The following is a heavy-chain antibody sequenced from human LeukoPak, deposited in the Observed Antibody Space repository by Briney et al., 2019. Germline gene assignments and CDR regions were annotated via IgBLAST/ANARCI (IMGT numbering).Heavy chain of an antibody. CDR1: GGSFSGYY. J-gene: IGHJ4*02. V-gene: IGHV4-34*01. Sequence: SETLSLTCAVYGGSFSGYYWSWIRQPPGKGLEWIGEISHSGSTNYNPSLKSRVTISVDTSKNQFSLKLSSVTAADTAVYYCARRTCGSDCYSVDYWGQGNMVTVSS. CDR2: ISHSGST. D-gene: IGHD2-21*02. CDR3: ARRTCGSDCYSVDY.